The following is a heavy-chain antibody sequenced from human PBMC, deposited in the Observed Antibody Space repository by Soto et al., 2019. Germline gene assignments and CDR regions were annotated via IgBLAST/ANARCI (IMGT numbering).Heavy chain of an antibody. D-gene: IGHD3-10*01. J-gene: IGHJ6*02. CDR2: IDPSDSYT. CDR3: ARPQSRYGLGSYYYYGMDV. Sequence: GESLKISCKGSGYSFTSYWISWVRQMPGKGLEWMGRIDPSDSYTNYSPSFQGHVTISADKSISTAYLQWSSLKASDTAMYYCARPQSRYGLGSYYYYGMDVWGQGTTVTVSS. V-gene: IGHV5-10-1*01. CDR1: GYSFTSYW.